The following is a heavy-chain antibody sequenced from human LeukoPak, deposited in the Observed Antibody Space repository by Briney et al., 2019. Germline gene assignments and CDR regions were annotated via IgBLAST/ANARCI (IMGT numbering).Heavy chain of an antibody. Sequence: SVKVACKASGGTFSSYAISWVRQAPGQGLEWMGGIIPIFGTANYAQKFQGRVTITADESTSTAYMELSSLRSEDTAVYYCARSVGATSAFDIWGQGTMVTVSS. CDR1: GGTFSSYA. CDR3: ARSVGATSAFDI. J-gene: IGHJ3*02. D-gene: IGHD1-26*01. CDR2: IIPIFGTA. V-gene: IGHV1-69*13.